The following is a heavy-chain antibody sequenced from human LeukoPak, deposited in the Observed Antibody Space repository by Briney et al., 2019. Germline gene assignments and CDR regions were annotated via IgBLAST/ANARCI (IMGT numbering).Heavy chain of an antibody. Sequence: SETLSLTCTVSGGSISNYYWSWIRQPPGKGLEWIGCIYYSGSTNYNPSLKSRVTISVDTSKNQFSLKLSSVTAADTAVYYCARGTAGGGPFDYWGQGTLVTVSS. J-gene: IGHJ4*02. CDR2: IYYSGST. CDR1: GGSISNYY. D-gene: IGHD3-10*01. V-gene: IGHV4-59*08. CDR3: ARGTAGGGPFDY.